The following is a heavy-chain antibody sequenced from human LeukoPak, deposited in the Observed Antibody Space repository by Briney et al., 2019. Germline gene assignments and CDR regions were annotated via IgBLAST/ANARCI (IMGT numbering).Heavy chain of an antibody. CDR3: ASGPGGSYGPFDAFDI. Sequence: GESLKIFCKGSGYSFTSYWIGWVRQMPGKGLEWMGIIYPGDSDTRYSPSSQGQVTISADKSISTAYLQWSSLKASDTAMYYCASGPGGSYGPFDAFDIWGQGTMVTVSS. J-gene: IGHJ3*02. D-gene: IGHD1-26*01. V-gene: IGHV5-51*01. CDR2: IYPGDSDT. CDR1: GYSFTSYW.